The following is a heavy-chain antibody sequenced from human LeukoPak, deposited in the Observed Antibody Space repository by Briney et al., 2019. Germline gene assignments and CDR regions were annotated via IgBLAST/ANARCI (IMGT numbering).Heavy chain of an antibody. CDR1: GFTFSSSA. CDR2: ISGSGGST. Sequence: PGGSLRLSCVASGFTFSSSAMNWVRQAPGKGLEWVSAISGSGGSTYYADSVKGRFTISRDNSRNTLYLQMNSLRAEDTAVYYCAKDWASSSYYYYYYMDVWGKGTTVTISS. D-gene: IGHD2-2*01. CDR3: AKDWASSSYYYYYYMDV. V-gene: IGHV3-23*01. J-gene: IGHJ6*03.